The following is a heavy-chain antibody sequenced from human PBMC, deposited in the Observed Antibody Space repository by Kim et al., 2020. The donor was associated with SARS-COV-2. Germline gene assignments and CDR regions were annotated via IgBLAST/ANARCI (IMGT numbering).Heavy chain of an antibody. D-gene: IGHD1-26*01. CDR3: ARDRSYSLDY. Sequence: GGSLRLSCAASGFTFSSDWMSWVHQVPGKGLEWVAKIKEDGSERYHVYSVEGRFTISRDNAKNSLYLQMNSLRAEDTGIYYCARDRSYSLDYWGQGTLVTVSS. CDR1: GFTFSSDW. V-gene: IGHV3-7*01. CDR2: IKEDGSER. J-gene: IGHJ4*02.